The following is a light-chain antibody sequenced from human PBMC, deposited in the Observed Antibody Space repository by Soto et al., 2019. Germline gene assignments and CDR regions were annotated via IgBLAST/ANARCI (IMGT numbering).Light chain of an antibody. CDR3: QHYITSLTT. V-gene: IGKV3-20*01. J-gene: IGKJ1*01. Sequence: EIVLTQSPGTLSLSPGXRATLSCGASQSVTSNYLAWYQQKPGQAPRLLIYGASRRATGIPDRFIGSGSGTDFTLTISRLEPEDFAVYYCQHYITSLTTFGQGTKVDIK. CDR1: QSVTSNY. CDR2: GAS.